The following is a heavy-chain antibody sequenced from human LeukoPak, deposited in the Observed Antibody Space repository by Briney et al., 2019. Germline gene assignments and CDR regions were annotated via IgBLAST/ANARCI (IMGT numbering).Heavy chain of an antibody. CDR3: ARGAPSDY. CDR2: IYTSETT. Sequence: SETLSLTCTVSGGSISSSSFSGYCWRWGREPAGKGLVWIGGIYTSETTHYNPSPMSRVTLSVETSKNQFSLTLNSVTAADTAVYYCARGAPSDYWGQGTLVTVSS. J-gene: IGHJ4*02. V-gene: IGHV4-4*07. CDR1: GGSISSSSFSGYC.